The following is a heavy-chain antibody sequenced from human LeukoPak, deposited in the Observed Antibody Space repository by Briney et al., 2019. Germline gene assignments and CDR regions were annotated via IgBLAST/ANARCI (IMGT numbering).Heavy chain of an antibody. Sequence: GGSLRLSCAASGSTFDDYAMHWVRQAPGKGLEWVSGISWNSGSIGYADSVKGRFTISRDNAKNSLYLQMNSLRAEDTALYYCAKDRTRWELLPGYFDLWGRGTLVTVSS. CDR3: AKDRTRWELLPGYFDL. CDR2: ISWNSGSI. D-gene: IGHD1-26*01. CDR1: GSTFDDYA. J-gene: IGHJ2*01. V-gene: IGHV3-9*01.